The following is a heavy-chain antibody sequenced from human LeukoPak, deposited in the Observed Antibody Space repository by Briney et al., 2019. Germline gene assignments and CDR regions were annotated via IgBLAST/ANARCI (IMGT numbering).Heavy chain of an antibody. CDR2: IYYSGST. V-gene: IGHV4-59*01. CDR1: GGSISGYY. J-gene: IGHJ4*02. Sequence: SETLSLTCAVSGGSISGYYWSWIRQPPGKGLEWIGYIYYSGSTKYNPSLKSRVTISVDTSKNQFSLRLNSVTAADTAMYYCAREKYGGSNDYWGQGTLVTVSS. CDR3: AREKYGGSNDY. D-gene: IGHD1-26*01.